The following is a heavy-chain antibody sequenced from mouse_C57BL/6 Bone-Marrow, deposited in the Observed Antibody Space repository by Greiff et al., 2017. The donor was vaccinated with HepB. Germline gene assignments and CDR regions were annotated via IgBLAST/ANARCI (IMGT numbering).Heavy chain of an antibody. V-gene: IGHV5-4*01. CDR3: ARAPLLLRSFDY. CDR1: GFTFSSYA. CDR2: ISDGGSYT. D-gene: IGHD1-1*01. Sequence: EVQRVESGGGLVKPGGSLKLSCAASGFTFSSYAMSWVRQTPEKRLEWVATISDGGSYTYYPDNVKGRFTISRDNAKNNLYLQMSHLKSEDTAMYYCARAPLLLRSFDYWGQGTTLTVSS. J-gene: IGHJ2*01.